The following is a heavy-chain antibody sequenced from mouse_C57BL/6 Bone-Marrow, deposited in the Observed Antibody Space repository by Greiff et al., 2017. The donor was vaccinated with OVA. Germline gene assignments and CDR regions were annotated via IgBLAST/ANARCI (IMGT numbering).Heavy chain of an antibody. CDR2: IYPGDGDT. Sequence: QVQLKESGPELVKPGASVKISCKASGYAFSSSWMNWVKQRPGKGLEWIGRIYPGDGDTNYNGKFKGKATLTADKSSSTAYMQLSSLTSEDFAVYFCARTANWANWYFDVWGTGTTVTVSS. V-gene: IGHV1-82*01. J-gene: IGHJ1*03. CDR1: GYAFSSSW. D-gene: IGHD4-1*01. CDR3: ARTANWANWYFDV.